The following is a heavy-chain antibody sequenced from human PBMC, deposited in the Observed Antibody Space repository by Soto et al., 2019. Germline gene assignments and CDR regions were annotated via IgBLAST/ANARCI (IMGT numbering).Heavy chain of an antibody. CDR1: GGPVRDSYSY. V-gene: IGHV4-30-4*01. CDR3: ARELEGGVFDI. D-gene: IGHD2-8*02. J-gene: IGHJ3*02. CDR2: LSYTGST. Sequence: QVLLQESGPQLVKPSQPLSLTCTVSGGPVRDSYSYWTWIRQPPGKGLEWMGYLSYTGSTYYNPSFHNRATTSVDESPNHLSLRLSSVSAADTAVYYCARELEGGVFDIWGRGTLVTVSS.